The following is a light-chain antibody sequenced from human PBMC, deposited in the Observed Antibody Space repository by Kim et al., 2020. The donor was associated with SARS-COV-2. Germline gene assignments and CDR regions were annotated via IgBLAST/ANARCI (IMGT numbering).Light chain of an antibody. CDR3: NSRDSKTNVV. V-gene: IGLV3-19*01. CDR1: SLRCDY. J-gene: IGLJ2*01. CDR2: GKN. Sequence: VAWGNTVRNKWTGDSLRCDYASWYQQKPRQAPLLVIYGKNHRPSGTPDRFSGSSTGDTASLTITGAQAEDEAGYYINSRDSKTNVVFGAGTQLTVL.